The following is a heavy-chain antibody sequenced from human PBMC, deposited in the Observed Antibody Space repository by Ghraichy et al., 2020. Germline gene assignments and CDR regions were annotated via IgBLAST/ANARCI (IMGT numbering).Heavy chain of an antibody. CDR2: IKQDGSEK. Sequence: GGSLRLSCAASGFTFSSYWMSWVRQAPGKGLEWVANIKQDGSEKYYVDSVKGRFTISRDNAKNSLYLQMNSLRAEDMAVYYCARETPRRAAAGYDYWGQGTLVTVSS. CDR3: ARETPRRAAAGYDY. D-gene: IGHD6-13*01. J-gene: IGHJ4*02. V-gene: IGHV3-7*03. CDR1: GFTFSSYW.